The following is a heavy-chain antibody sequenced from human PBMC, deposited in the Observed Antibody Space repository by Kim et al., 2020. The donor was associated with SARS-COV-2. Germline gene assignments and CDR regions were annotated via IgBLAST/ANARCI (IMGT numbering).Heavy chain of an antibody. CDR3: ARSYLESGIAVAEGVYMDV. CDR2: INPNSGGT. J-gene: IGHJ6*02. D-gene: IGHD6-19*01. V-gene: IGHV1-2*06. Sequence: ASVKVSCKASGYTFTGYYMHWVRQAPGQGLEWMGRINPNSGGTNYAQKFQGRVTMTRDTSISTAYMELSRLRSDDTAVYYCARSYLESGIAVAEGVYMDVWGQGTTVTVSS. CDR1: GYTFTGYY.